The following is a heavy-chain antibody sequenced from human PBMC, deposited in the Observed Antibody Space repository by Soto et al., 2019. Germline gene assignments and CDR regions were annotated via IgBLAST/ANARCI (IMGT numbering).Heavy chain of an antibody. J-gene: IGHJ3*02. D-gene: IGHD3-3*01. Sequence: QVQLVQSGAEVKKPGSSVKVSCKASGGTFSSYAISWVRQAPGQGLEWMGGIIPIFGTANYAQKFQGRVTITAAKSTSTAYMELSRLRSEDTAVYYCARATGYYDFWSGSRADAFDIWGQGTMVTVSS. CDR3: ARATGYYDFWSGSRADAFDI. V-gene: IGHV1-69*06. CDR1: GGTFSSYA. CDR2: IIPIFGTA.